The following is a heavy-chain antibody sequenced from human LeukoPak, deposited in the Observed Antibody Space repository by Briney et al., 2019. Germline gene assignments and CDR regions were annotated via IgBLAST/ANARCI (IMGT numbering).Heavy chain of an antibody. CDR3: ARAWTRYCSSTSCLDAFDI. D-gene: IGHD2-2*01. J-gene: IGHJ3*02. CDR2: ISAYNGNT. CDR1: GYTFTNYG. Sequence: GASVKVSCKASGYTFTNYGISWVRQAPGQGLEWMGWISAYNGNTNYAQKLQGRVTMTTDTSTSTAYMELRSLRSDDTAVYYCARAWTRYCSSTSCLDAFDIWGQGTMVTVSS. V-gene: IGHV1-18*01.